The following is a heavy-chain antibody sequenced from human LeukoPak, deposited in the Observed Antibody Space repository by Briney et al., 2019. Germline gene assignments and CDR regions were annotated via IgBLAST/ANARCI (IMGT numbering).Heavy chain of an antibody. V-gene: IGHV3-43D*04. CDR1: GFTFYDYA. CDR2: ISWDGGST. J-gene: IGHJ6*04. D-gene: IGHD6-13*01. CDR3: AKDMAGYSSSWYDYYYGMDV. Sequence: GGSLRLSCAASGFTFYDYAMHWVRQATGKGLEWVSLISWDGGSTYYADSVKGRFTISRDNSKNSLYLQMNSLRAEDTALYYCAKDMAGYSSSWYDYYYGMDVWGKGTTVTVSS.